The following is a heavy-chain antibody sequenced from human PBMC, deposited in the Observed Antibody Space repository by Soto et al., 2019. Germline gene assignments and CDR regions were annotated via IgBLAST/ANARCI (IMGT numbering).Heavy chain of an antibody. CDR3: ARDTWYESNGYFEDVFDM. Sequence: GESLKISCAASGFTFGDLGMSWVRHVPGKGLEWVCGIDWNGGTTGCVDSVKGRFTISRDNAKNSLYLQMNSLRPEDTAFYYCARDTWYESNGYFEDVFDMWGQGTMVTVSS. V-gene: IGHV3-20*04. CDR2: IDWNGGTT. J-gene: IGHJ3*02. D-gene: IGHD3-22*01. CDR1: GFTFGDLG.